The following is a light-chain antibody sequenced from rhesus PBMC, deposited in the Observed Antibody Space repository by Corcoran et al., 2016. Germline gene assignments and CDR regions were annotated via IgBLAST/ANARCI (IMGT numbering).Light chain of an antibody. V-gene: IGKV1-21*01. J-gene: IGKJ3*01. Sequence: DIQMTQSPSSLSASVGDRVTITCRASQGISSWLAWYQQKPGKAPNLLIYKASKLQSGVPYRFSGDGSGTEFTLTINSRQPKDSATYYCRQYNSAPFTFGPGTKLGIK. CDR1: QGISSW. CDR3: RQYNSAPFT. CDR2: KAS.